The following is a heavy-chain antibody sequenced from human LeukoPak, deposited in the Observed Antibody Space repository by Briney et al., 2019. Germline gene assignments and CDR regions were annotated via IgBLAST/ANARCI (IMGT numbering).Heavy chain of an antibody. D-gene: IGHD1-26*01. CDR2: IYSGGST. J-gene: IGHJ4*02. CDR1: GFTVSSNY. CDR3: ARVPVGSYFDY. Sequence: GGSLRLSCAPSGFTVSSNYMSWVRQAPGKGLEWVSVIYSGGSTYYADSVKGRFTISRDNSKNTLYLQMNSLRAEDTAVYYCARVPVGSYFDYWGQGTLVTVSS. V-gene: IGHV3-53*01.